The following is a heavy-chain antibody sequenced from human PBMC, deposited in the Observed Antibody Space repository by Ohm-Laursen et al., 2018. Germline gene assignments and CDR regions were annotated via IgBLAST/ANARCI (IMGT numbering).Heavy chain of an antibody. V-gene: IGHV3-21*01. Sequence: GSLRLSCTASGFTLSTYWMSWVRQAPGKGLEWVSSISSSSSYIYYADSVKGRFTISRDNAKNSLYLQMNSLRAEDTAVYYCAREFGLGEPSDYWGQGTLVTVSS. CDR2: ISSSSSYI. CDR1: GFTLSTYW. CDR3: AREFGLGEPSDY. J-gene: IGHJ4*02. D-gene: IGHD3-16*01.